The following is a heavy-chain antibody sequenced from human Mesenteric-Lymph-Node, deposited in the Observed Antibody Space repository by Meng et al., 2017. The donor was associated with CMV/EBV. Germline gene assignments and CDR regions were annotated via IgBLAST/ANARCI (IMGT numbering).Heavy chain of an antibody. Sequence: GALKISCAASGFTFSNAWMSWVRQAPGKGLEWVGRIKSKTDGGTTDYAAPVKGRFTISRDDSKNTLYLQMNSLKTEDTAVYYCTTELSKGYDFDYWGQGTLVTVSS. D-gene: IGHD5-12*01. V-gene: IGHV3-15*01. CDR1: GFTFSNAW. CDR2: IKSKTDGGTT. J-gene: IGHJ4*02. CDR3: TTELSKGYDFDY.